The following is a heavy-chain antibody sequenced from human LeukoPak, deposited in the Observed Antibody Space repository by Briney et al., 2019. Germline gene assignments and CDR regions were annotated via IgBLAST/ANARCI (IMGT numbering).Heavy chain of an antibody. J-gene: IGHJ5*02. CDR2: ISSTGST. Sequence: SQTLSLTCTVSGGSVSSGGYYWSWIRQPAGKGLEYLGRISSTGSTNYNPSLRSRVAVSVDTSKNQFSLKLTSVTAADTAVYYCARDVTVVSPAPGWFDPWGQGTLVTVSS. CDR1: GGSVSSGGYY. D-gene: IGHD5/OR15-5a*01. V-gene: IGHV4-61*02. CDR3: ARDVTVVSPAPGWFDP.